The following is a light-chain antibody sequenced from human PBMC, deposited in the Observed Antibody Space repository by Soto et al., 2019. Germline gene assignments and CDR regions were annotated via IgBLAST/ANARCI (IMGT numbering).Light chain of an antibody. CDR1: QSISSY. CDR3: QQSYSTPIT. CDR2: AAS. Sequence: DIHLTQSPSSLSASVRDRVTITCLASQSISSYLNWYQQKPGKAPKLLIYAASSLQSGVPSRFSGSGSGTDFTLTISSLQPEDFATYYCQQSYSTPITVGQGTRLEI. J-gene: IGKJ5*01. V-gene: IGKV1-39*01.